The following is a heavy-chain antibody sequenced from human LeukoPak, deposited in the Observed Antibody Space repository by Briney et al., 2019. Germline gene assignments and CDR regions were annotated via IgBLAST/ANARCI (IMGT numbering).Heavy chain of an antibody. J-gene: IGHJ4*02. V-gene: IGHV3-23*01. CDR3: AKLMVRGVIIKWGFDY. CDR1: GFTFSSYA. D-gene: IGHD3-10*01. CDR2: ISGSGGST. Sequence: GGSLRLSCAASGFTFSSYAMSWVRQAPGKGLEWVSAISGSGGSTYYADSVKGRFTISRDNSKNTLYLQMNSLRAEDTAVYYCAKLMVRGVIIKWGFDYWGQGTLVTVSS.